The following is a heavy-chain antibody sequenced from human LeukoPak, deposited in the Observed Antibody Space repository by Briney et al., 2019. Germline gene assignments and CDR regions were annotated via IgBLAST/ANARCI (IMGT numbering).Heavy chain of an antibody. Sequence: PGGSLRLSCAASGFTFSNYAMYWVRQAPGKGLEYVSAISSNGGSTYYANSVKGRFTISRDNSKNTLYLQMGSLRAEGMAVYYCARYRCSSTSCFVDYWGQGTLVTVSS. J-gene: IGHJ4*02. CDR3: ARYRCSSTSCFVDY. V-gene: IGHV3-64*01. D-gene: IGHD2-2*01. CDR2: ISSNGGST. CDR1: GFTFSNYA.